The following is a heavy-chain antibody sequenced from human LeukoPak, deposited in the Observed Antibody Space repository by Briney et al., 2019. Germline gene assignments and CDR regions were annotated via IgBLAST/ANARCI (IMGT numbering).Heavy chain of an antibody. Sequence: SETLSLTCTVSGGAIRTYYWSWIRQPPGKGLEWIGYIYHSGSTNYSPSLKSRLTISVDTSKNQFSLKLTSVTAADTAVYYCARDRIGHSFDIWGQGTMVTVSS. J-gene: IGHJ3*02. D-gene: IGHD2-21*01. CDR2: IYHSGST. CDR1: GGAIRTYY. CDR3: ARDRIGHSFDI. V-gene: IGHV4-59*01.